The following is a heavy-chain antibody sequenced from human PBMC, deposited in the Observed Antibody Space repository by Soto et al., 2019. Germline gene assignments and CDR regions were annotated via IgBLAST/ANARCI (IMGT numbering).Heavy chain of an antibody. CDR2: IYYNGTT. CDR1: GGSISSYY. CDR3: TRGHWALDS. Sequence: SETLSLTCTVSGGSISSYYLSWIRQPPGKGLEWIAYIYYNGTTNSNPSLKSRVTISLDTSKNQFSLKLTSVTAADTAVYYCTRGHWALDSWAQGTLVTVSS. D-gene: IGHD3-16*01. J-gene: IGHJ5*01. V-gene: IGHV4-59*01.